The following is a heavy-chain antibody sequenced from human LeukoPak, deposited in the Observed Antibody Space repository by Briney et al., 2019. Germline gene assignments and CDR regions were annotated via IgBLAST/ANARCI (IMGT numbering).Heavy chain of an antibody. D-gene: IGHD6-13*01. CDR3: ARSYSSSWHPTTFDY. CDR2: INPNSGNT. Sequence: ASVKVSCKASGYTFTSYDINWVRQATGQGLEWMGWINPNSGNTGYAQKFQGRVTMTRNTSISTAYMELSSLRSEDTAVYYCARSYSSSWHPTTFDYWGQGTLVTVSS. J-gene: IGHJ4*02. CDR1: GYTFTSYD. V-gene: IGHV1-8*01.